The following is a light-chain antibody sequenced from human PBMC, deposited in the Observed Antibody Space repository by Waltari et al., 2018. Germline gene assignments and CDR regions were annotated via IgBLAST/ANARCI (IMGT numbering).Light chain of an antibody. Sequence: QSALTQPASVSGSPGQSITISCTGTSRYVGGYNYVSRYQRHPGKAPKLMIYEVSNRPSGVSNRFSGSKSGNTASLTISGLQAEDEADYYCSSYTSSSTLEVFGTGTKVTVL. CDR2: EVS. CDR3: SSYTSSSTLEV. V-gene: IGLV2-14*01. J-gene: IGLJ1*01. CDR1: SRYVGGYNY.